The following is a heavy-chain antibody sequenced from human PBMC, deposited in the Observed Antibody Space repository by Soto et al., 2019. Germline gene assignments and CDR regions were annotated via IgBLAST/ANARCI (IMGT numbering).Heavy chain of an antibody. J-gene: IGHJ4*02. V-gene: IGHV1-69*08. CDR2: IIPILGIA. D-gene: IGHD3-10*01. Sequence: QVQLVQSGAEVKKPGSSVKVSYKASGGTFSSYTISWVRQAPGQGLEWMGRIIPILGIANYAQKFQGRVTITADKSTSTAYMELSSLRSEDTAVYYCARDLPVEPPGDYYFDYWGQGTLVTVSS. CDR3: ARDLPVEPPGDYYFDY. CDR1: GGTFSSYT.